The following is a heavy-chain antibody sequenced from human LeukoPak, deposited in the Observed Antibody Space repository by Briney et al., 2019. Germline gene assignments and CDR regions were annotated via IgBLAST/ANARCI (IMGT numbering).Heavy chain of an antibody. CDR2: IKDDGSEE. Sequence: SGRSLRLSCAASGFNFNNYWMSWLRQAPGKGLEWVASIKDDGSEENYVDSVKGRFAIVRDKAYNSLYLQMNSLRDEGTAIYFFARFTRRYGGDYWGQGTMVSVSS. CDR1: GFNFNNYW. J-gene: IGHJ4*02. CDR3: ARFTRRYGGDY. D-gene: IGHD5-18*01. V-gene: IGHV3-7*03.